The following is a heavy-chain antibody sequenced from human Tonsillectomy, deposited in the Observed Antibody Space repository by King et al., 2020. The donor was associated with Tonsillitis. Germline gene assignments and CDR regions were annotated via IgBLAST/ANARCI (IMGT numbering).Heavy chain of an antibody. CDR3: ARGRRYSGSHDYDY. D-gene: IGHD1-26*01. J-gene: IGHJ4*02. Sequence: VQLQQWGAGLLKPSETLSLTCAVYGGSFSGYYWSWIRQPPGKGLEWIGEINHSGSTNYNPSLKSRVTISVDTSKNQFSLKLSSVTAADTAVYYCARGRRYSGSHDYDYWGQGTLVTVSS. CDR1: GGSFSGYY. CDR2: INHSGST. V-gene: IGHV4-34*01.